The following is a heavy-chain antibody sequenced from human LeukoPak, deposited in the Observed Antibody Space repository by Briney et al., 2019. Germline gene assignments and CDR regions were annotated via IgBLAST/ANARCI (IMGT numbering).Heavy chain of an antibody. J-gene: IGHJ4*02. CDR2: MNPNNGNT. Sequence: ASVKVSCKASGYTFTNYDINWVRQATGQGLEWMGWMNPNNGNTGYAQKLQGRLTMTNNTSISTAYMELSSLRSEDTAVYYCARVSGYEFDYWGQGTLVTVSS. CDR1: GYTFTNYD. D-gene: IGHD5-12*01. CDR3: ARVSGYEFDY. V-gene: IGHV1-8*01.